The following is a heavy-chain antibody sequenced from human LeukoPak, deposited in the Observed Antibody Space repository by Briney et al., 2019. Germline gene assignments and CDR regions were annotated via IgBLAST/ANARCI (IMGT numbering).Heavy chain of an antibody. Sequence: GGSLRLSCAASRFTFSNYEMHWVSQAPGKGLEWLSYISSSGNTIYYADSVKGRFTISRDNSKNSLYLQMNSLRAEDTAVYYCATCPSSSWYYFDFWGQGALVTVSS. CDR3: ATCPSSSWYYFDF. CDR1: RFTFSNYE. V-gene: IGHV3-48*03. CDR2: ISSSGNTI. J-gene: IGHJ4*02. D-gene: IGHD6-13*01.